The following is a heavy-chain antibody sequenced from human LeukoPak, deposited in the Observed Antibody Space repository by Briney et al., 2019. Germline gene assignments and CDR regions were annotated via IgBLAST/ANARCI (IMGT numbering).Heavy chain of an antibody. Sequence: GGSLRLSCAASGFTFDDYLMHWVRQAPGKGLEWVSLISWDGDTTYYADSVKGRFTISRDNAKNSLYLQMNSLRAEDTAVYYCARDRGRGGYSYGGGKAAGIDAFDIWGQGTMVTVSS. V-gene: IGHV3-43*01. CDR1: GFTFDDYL. CDR3: ARDRGRGGYSYGGGKAAGIDAFDI. CDR2: ISWDGDTT. D-gene: IGHD5-18*01. J-gene: IGHJ3*02.